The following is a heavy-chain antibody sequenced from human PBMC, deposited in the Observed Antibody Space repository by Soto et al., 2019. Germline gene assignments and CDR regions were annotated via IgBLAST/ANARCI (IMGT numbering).Heavy chain of an antibody. CDR3: ARIGRLRWGDY. CDR1: GFTFSSYS. CDR2: ISSSSSTI. Sequence: EVQLVESGGGLVQPGGSLRLSCAASGFTFSSYSMNWVRQAPGKGLEWVSYISSSSSTIYYAESVKGRFTISRDNAKNSLYLQMNSLRAEDTAVYYCARIGRLRWGDYWGQGTLVTVSS. V-gene: IGHV3-48*01. D-gene: IGHD4-17*01. J-gene: IGHJ4*02.